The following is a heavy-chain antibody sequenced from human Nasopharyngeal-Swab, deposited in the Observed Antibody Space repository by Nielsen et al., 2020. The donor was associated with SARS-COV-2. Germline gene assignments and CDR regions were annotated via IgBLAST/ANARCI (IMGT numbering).Heavy chain of an antibody. D-gene: IGHD4-17*01. CDR3: ATWGIGYGENAHATFDS. Sequence: SVQVSCKVSGGTFSKYAISCVRQAPGQGLEWMGGIIVNLGMTKYAQKFKDSVIINADESTGTAYMELSSLRSEDTAVYYCATWGIGYGENAHATFDSWGQGTQVTVSS. J-gene: IGHJ4*02. CDR2: IIVNLGMT. V-gene: IGHV1-69*10. CDR1: GGTFSKYA.